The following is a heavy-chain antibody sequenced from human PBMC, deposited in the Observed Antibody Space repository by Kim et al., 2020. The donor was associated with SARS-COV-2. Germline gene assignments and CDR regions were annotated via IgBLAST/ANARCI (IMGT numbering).Heavy chain of an antibody. CDR1: GFTCSSYA. Sequence: GGSLRLSCAASGFTCSSYAMHWVRQAPGKGLEWVAVISYHGSTTYYADSVKGRFTISRDNFRNTLYLQTDSLRAQDTAMYFCARRAVITQAREHHFDLWGQGTLVTVSS. CDR3: ARRAVITQAREHHFDL. D-gene: IGHD3-22*01. CDR2: ISYHGSTT. J-gene: IGHJ4*02. V-gene: IGHV3-30-3*01.